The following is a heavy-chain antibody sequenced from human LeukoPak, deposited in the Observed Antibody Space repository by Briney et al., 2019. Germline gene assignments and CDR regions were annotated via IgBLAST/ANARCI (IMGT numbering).Heavy chain of an antibody. CDR3: ARGADIVVVPAGLYYFDY. CDR2: INHSGST. J-gene: IGHJ4*02. V-gene: IGHV4-34*01. Sequence: PSETLSLTCAVYGGSFSGYYWSWLRQPPGKGLEWIGEINHSGSTNYNPSLKSRVTISVDTSKNQFSLKLSSVTAADTAVYYCARGADIVVVPAGLYYFDYWGQGTLVTVSS. D-gene: IGHD2-2*01. CDR1: GGSFSGYY.